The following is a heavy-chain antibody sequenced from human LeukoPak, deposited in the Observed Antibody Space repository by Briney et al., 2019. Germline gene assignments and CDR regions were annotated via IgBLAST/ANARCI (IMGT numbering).Heavy chain of an antibody. Sequence: GGSLRLSCAASGFTFSSYWMHWVRQAPGKGLVWVSRINSDGSSTSYADSVKGRFTISRDNAKNTLYLQMNSLRAEDTAVYYCASVYYYYYGMDVWGQGTTATVSS. CDR2: INSDGSST. V-gene: IGHV3-74*01. CDR1: GFTFSSYW. J-gene: IGHJ6*02. CDR3: ASVYYYYYGMDV.